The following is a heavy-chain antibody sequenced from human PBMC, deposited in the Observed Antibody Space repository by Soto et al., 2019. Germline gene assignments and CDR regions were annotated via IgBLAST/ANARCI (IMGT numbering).Heavy chain of an antibody. CDR3: ARGRFGELLRGAYYFDY. V-gene: IGHV1-2*04. J-gene: IGHJ4*02. CDR2: INPNSGGT. CDR1: GYTFTGYY. D-gene: IGHD3-10*01. Sequence: ASVKVSCKASGYTFTGYYVHWVRQAPGQGLEWMGWINPNSGGTNYAQKFQGWVTMTRDTSISTAYMELSRLRSDDTAVYYCARGRFGELLRGAYYFDYWGQGTLVTVSS.